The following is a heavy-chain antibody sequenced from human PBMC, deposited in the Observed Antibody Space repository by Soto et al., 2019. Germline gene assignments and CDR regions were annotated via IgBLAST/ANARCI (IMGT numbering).Heavy chain of an antibody. CDR2: IDPSDSYT. V-gene: IGHV5-10-1*01. CDR3: ARRKCIRASCYPHWFDP. CDR1: GYSFTNYW. Sequence: GESLKISCKGSGYSFTNYWISWVRQMPGKGLEWMGSIDPSDSYTNYSPSFQGHVTISADKSISTAYLQWSSLKASDTAIYYCARRKCIRASCYPHWFDPWGQGTLVTVSS. D-gene: IGHD2-2*01. J-gene: IGHJ5*02.